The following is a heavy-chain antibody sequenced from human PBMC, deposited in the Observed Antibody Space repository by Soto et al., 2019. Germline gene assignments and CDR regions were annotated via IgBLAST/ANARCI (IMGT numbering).Heavy chain of an antibody. J-gene: IGHJ6*02. V-gene: IGHV3-33*01. Sequence: PGGSLRLSCAASGFTFSSYGMHWVRQAPGKGLEWVAVIWYDGSNKYYADSVKGRFTISRDNSKNTLYLQMNSLRAEDTAVYYCARDAGVITTGYYGMDVWGQGTTVTVSS. D-gene: IGHD3-22*01. CDR3: ARDAGVITTGYYGMDV. CDR1: GFTFSSYG. CDR2: IWYDGSNK.